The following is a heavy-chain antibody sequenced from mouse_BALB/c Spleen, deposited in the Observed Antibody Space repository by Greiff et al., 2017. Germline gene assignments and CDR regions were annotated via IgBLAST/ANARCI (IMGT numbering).Heavy chain of an antibody. J-gene: IGHJ2*01. CDR3: ARDYDYDGGANY. D-gene: IGHD2-4*01. CDR1: GYAFSSSW. V-gene: IGHV1-82*01. Sequence: VQGVESGPELVKPGASVKISCKASGYAFSSSWMNWVKQRPGQGLEWIGRIYPGDGDTNYNGKFKGKATLTADKSSSTAYIQLSRLTSVDSAVFFCARDYDYDGGANYWGQGTTLTVSS. CDR2: IYPGDGDT.